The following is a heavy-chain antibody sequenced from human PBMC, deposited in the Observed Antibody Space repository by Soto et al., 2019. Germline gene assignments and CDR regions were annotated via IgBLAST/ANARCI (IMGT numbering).Heavy chain of an antibody. CDR2: IWYDGSNK. Sequence: PGGSLRLSCAASGFTFSSYGMHWVRQAPGKGLEWVAVIWYDGSNKYYADSVKGRFTISRDNSKNTLYLQMNSLRAEDTAVYYCAREPYCSSTSCYLPPYGMDVWGQGTTVTVSS. CDR3: AREPYCSSTSCYLPPYGMDV. CDR1: GFTFSSYG. V-gene: IGHV3-33*01. J-gene: IGHJ6*02. D-gene: IGHD2-2*01.